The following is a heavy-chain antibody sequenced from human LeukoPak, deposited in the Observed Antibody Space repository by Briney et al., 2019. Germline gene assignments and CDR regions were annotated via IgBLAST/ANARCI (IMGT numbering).Heavy chain of an antibody. CDR3: AKDGSSGYYLYFDY. V-gene: IGHV3-74*01. CDR1: GFTFSSYG. D-gene: IGHD3-22*01. CDR2: INSDGSST. Sequence: GGSLRLSCAASGFTFSSYGMHWVRQAPGKGLVWVSRINSDGSSTSYADSVKGRFTISRDNAKNTMYLQMNSLRAEDTAVYYCAKDGSSGYYLYFDYWGQGTLVTVSS. J-gene: IGHJ4*02.